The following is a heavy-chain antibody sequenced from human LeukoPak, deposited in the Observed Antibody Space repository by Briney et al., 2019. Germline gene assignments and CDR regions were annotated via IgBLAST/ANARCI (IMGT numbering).Heavy chain of an antibody. Sequence: GGSLRLSCAASGFTVSSNYMIWVRQAPGKGLEWVSSISSSSSYIYYADSVKGRFTISRDNAKNSLYLQMNSLRAEDTAVYYCARGIVAAGNIDYWGQGTLVTVSS. CDR1: GFTVSSNY. CDR3: ARGIVAAGNIDY. J-gene: IGHJ4*02. D-gene: IGHD6-13*01. V-gene: IGHV3-21*01. CDR2: ISSSSSYI.